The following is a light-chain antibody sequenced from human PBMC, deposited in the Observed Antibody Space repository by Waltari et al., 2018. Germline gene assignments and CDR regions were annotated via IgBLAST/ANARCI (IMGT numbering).Light chain of an antibody. CDR1: STHIGTYHV. CDR2: GVT. Sequence: QSALPQPASVSGSPGQSTTISCPGSSTHIGTYHVFSWYQHHPGTAPKLILLGVTNRPSGVSNRFSGSKSGNTASLTISGLQTEDEADYYCCSYAGSMVFGGGTKLTVL. J-gene: IGLJ2*01. V-gene: IGLV2-23*02. CDR3: CSYAGSMV.